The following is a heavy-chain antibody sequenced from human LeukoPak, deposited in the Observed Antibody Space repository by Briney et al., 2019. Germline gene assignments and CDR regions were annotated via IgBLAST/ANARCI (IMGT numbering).Heavy chain of an antibody. V-gene: IGHV3-23*01. CDR3: AKDDDWGRYKH. D-gene: IGHD3-16*01. CDR2: ISPSGDIT. J-gene: IGHJ1*01. Sequence: GGSLRLSCVASGFTFSRYGMNWVRQAPGKGLEWVSGISPSGDITYYTDSVRGRFTLSRDNLKNTLSLQVNSLRAEDTAMYYCAKDDDWGRYKHWGQGTLVTVSS. CDR1: GFTFSRYG.